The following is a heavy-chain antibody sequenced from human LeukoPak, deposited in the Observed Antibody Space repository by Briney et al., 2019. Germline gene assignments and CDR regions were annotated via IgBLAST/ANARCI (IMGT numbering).Heavy chain of an antibody. D-gene: IGHD3-3*01. V-gene: IGHV1-69*05. CDR3: ASSYYDFWSGTYYYYMDV. CDR1: GGTFSSYA. Sequence: ASVKVSCKASGGTFSSYAISWVRQAPGQGLEWMGGIIPIFGTANYAQKFQGRVTITTDESTSTAYMELSSLRSEDTAAYYCASSYYDFWSGTYYYYMDVWGKGTTDTVSS. CDR2: IIPIFGTA. J-gene: IGHJ6*03.